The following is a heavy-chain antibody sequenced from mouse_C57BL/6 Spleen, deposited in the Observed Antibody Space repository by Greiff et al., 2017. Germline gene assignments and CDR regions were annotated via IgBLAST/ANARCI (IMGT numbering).Heavy chain of an antibody. CDR3: GAYSNRYAMDY. CDR2: IDPSDSYT. CDR1: GYTFTSYW. J-gene: IGHJ4*01. V-gene: IGHV1-69*01. Sequence: QVQLQQPGAELVMPGASVKLSCKASGYTFTSYWMHWVQQRPGQGLEWIGEIDPSDSYTNYNQKFKGKSTLTVDKSSSTAYMQLSSLTSEDSAVYYCGAYSNRYAMDYWGQGTSGTVSS. D-gene: IGHD2-5*01.